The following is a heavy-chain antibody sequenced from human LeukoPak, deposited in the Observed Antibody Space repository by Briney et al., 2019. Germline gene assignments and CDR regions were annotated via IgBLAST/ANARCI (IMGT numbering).Heavy chain of an antibody. V-gene: IGHV3-30*02. Sequence: GGSLRLSCAASGFTFSSYGMHRVRQAPGKGLEWVAFIRYDGSNKYYADSVKGRFTISRDNSKNTLYLQMNSLRAEDTAVYYCASITMARESQPAYWGQRTLVTVSS. D-gene: IGHD3-10*01. CDR3: ASITMARESQPAY. CDR1: GFTFSSYG. J-gene: IGHJ4*02. CDR2: IRYDGSNK.